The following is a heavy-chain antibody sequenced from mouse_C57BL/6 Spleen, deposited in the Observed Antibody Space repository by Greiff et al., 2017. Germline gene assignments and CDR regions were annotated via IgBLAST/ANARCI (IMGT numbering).Heavy chain of an antibody. CDR3: TTLDGYRDYFDY. D-gene: IGHD2-3*01. J-gene: IGHJ2*01. V-gene: IGHV14-4*01. CDR1: GFNIKDDY. CDR2: IDPENGDT. Sequence: VQLQQSGAELVRPGASVKLSCTASGFNIKDDYMHWVKQRPEQGLEWIGWIDPENGDTEYASKFQGKATITADTSSNTAYLQLSSLTSEDTAVYYCTTLDGYRDYFDYWGQGTTLTVSS.